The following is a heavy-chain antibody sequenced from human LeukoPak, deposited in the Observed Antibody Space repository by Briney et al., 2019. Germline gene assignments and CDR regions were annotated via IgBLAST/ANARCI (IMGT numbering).Heavy chain of an antibody. V-gene: IGHV3-30*18. D-gene: IGHD3-16*01. Sequence: GGSLRLSCAASGFTFSGYGIHWVRQAPGKGLEWVAVISYDGSNKYYADSVKGRFTISGDNSKNTLYLQMNSLRAEDTAVYYCAKTLWGPRSCPDYWGQGTLVTVSS. CDR2: ISYDGSNK. J-gene: IGHJ4*02. CDR3: AKTLWGPRSCPDY. CDR1: GFTFSGYG.